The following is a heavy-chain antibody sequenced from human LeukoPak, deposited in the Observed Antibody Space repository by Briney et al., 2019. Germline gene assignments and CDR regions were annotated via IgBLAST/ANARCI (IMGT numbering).Heavy chain of an antibody. V-gene: IGHV1-24*01. J-gene: IGHJ4*02. CDR1: GYTLTELS. CDR2: FDPEDGET. Sequence: GASVKVSCKVSGYTLTELSMHWVRQAPGRGLEWMGGFDPEDGETIYAQKFQGRVTMTEDTSTDTAYMELSSLRSEDTAVYYCATRALWFGEVFFDYWGQGTLVTVSS. D-gene: IGHD3-10*01. CDR3: ATRALWFGEVFFDY.